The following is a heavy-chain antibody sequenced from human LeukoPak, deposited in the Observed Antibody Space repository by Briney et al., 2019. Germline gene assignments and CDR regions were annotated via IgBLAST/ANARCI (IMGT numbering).Heavy chain of an antibody. D-gene: IGHD5-12*01. V-gene: IGHV4-31*03. CDR2: IYYSGST. Sequence: SETLSLTCTVSGGSISSGGYYWSWIRQHPGKGLEWIGYIYYSGSTYYNPSLKSRVTISVDTSKNQCSLKLSSVTAEDTAVYYCAKSAIKGYSGYDPPPGYWGQGTLVTVSS. J-gene: IGHJ4*02. CDR3: AKSAIKGYSGYDPPPGY. CDR1: GGSISSGGYY.